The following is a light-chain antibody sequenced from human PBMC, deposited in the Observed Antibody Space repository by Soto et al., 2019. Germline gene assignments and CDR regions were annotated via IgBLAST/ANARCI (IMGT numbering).Light chain of an antibody. V-gene: IGLV2-14*01. Sequence: QSALTQPASVSGFPGQSITLSCTGTSSDVGGYKYVSWYQQHPGKAPKVMIYDVSNRPSGVSNRFSGSKSGNTASLTTSGLQADDEADYYCSSYTSSSTPFVFGTGTKLTVL. CDR3: SSYTSSSTPFV. CDR1: SSDVGGYKY. CDR2: DVS. J-gene: IGLJ1*01.